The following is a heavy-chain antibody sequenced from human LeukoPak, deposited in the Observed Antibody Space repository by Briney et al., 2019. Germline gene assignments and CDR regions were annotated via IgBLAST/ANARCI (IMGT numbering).Heavy chain of an antibody. CDR1: GFTFSSYG. V-gene: IGHV3-33*01. D-gene: IGHD4-17*01. Sequence: GRSLRLSCAASGFTFSSYGMHWVRQAPGKGLEWVAVIWYDGSNKYYADSVKGRFTISRDNSKNTLYLQMNSLRAEDAAVYYCARDGGLDYGDFYFDYWGQGTLVTVSS. CDR2: IWYDGSNK. J-gene: IGHJ4*02. CDR3: ARDGGLDYGDFYFDY.